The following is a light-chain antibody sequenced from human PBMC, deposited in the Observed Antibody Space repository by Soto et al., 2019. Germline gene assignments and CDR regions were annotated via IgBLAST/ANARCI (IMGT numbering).Light chain of an antibody. CDR3: QQYYSERFS. CDR2: GVS. Sequence: DIVLTQSPGILSLSPGESATLSCRASQIVSSTYVAWYQQKPGQPPRLLIYGVSTRATGVPDRFSGSGSGTDFTLTISRLDPEDFAGYFCQQYYSERFSFGGGTKVEIK. J-gene: IGKJ4*01. CDR1: QIVSSTY. V-gene: IGKV3-20*01.